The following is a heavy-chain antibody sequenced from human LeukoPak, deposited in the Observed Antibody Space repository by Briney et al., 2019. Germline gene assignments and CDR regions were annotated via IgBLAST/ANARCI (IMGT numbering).Heavy chain of an antibody. CDR1: RGTLSSYA. Sequence: ASVKVSCKASRGTLSSYAISCVRQAPGQGLEWMGGIIPIFGTANYAQKLQGRVTIPADESTSTAYMELSSLRSEHTAVYYCASSISYHGSGRYFDYWGQGTLVTVSS. CDR3: ASSISYHGSGRYFDY. V-gene: IGHV1-69*01. D-gene: IGHD3-10*01. CDR2: IIPIFGTA. J-gene: IGHJ4*02.